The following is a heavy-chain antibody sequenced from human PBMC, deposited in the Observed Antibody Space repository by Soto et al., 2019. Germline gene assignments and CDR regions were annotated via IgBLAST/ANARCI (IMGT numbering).Heavy chain of an antibody. CDR3: ARDGYCSGCSCYLHFDY. Sequence: ASVKVSCKASGYTFTGYYMHWVRQAPGQGLAWMGWINPNSGGTNYAQKFQGWVTMTRDTSISTAYMELSRLRSDDTAVYYCARDGYCSGCSCYLHFDYWGQGTLVTVSS. CDR2: INPNSGGT. CDR1: GYTFTGYY. V-gene: IGHV1-2*04. D-gene: IGHD2-15*01. J-gene: IGHJ4*02.